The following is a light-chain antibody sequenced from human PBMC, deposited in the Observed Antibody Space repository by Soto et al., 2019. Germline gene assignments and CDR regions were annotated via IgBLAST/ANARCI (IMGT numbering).Light chain of an antibody. CDR1: QSISSR. V-gene: IGKV1-5*03. CDR2: KAS. Sequence: DIQMTQSPSTLSASVGDRVTITCRASQSISSRLAWYQQKPGKAPKLLIYKASSLESGVPSRFSGSGSGTEFTLTISSLQPDDFATYYCQQYNSYSEYTFGQGTKLEIK. CDR3: QQYNSYSEYT. J-gene: IGKJ2*01.